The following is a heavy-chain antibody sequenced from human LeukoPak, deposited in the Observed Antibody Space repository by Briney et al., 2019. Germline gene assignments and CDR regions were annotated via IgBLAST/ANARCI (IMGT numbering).Heavy chain of an antibody. CDR1: GFTFSNYA. Sequence: PGGSLRLSCAASGFTFSNYAMSWVRQAPGKGLEWVSGISGDGGNTYYADSVKGRFTISRDNSKNTLYLQMNSLRAEDTAVYYCARGLAAEDLGGYWGQGTLVTVSS. D-gene: IGHD6-13*01. V-gene: IGHV3-23*01. J-gene: IGHJ4*02. CDR3: ARGLAAEDLGGY. CDR2: ISGDGGNT.